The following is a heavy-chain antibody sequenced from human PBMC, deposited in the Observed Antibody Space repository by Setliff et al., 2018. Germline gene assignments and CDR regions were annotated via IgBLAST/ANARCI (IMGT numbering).Heavy chain of an antibody. V-gene: IGHV1-46*01. CDR3: ARAAHYGSGPHYFGY. CDR2: INPNGGST. D-gene: IGHD6-19*01. J-gene: IGHJ4*02. CDR1: GYTLTPYY. Sequence: ASVKVSCKASGYTLTPYYMHWVRQAPGQGLEWMGVINPNGGSTSYAQKFQGRVTMTRDTSTSTVYMDLSSLRSEDTAVYYCARAAHYGSGPHYFGYWGQGTLVTVSS.